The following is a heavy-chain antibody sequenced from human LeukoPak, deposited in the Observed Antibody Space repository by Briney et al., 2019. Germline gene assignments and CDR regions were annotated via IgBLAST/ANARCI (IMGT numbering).Heavy chain of an antibody. CDR3: AKPARGYFDWLLSGYYLDY. Sequence: GGSLRLSCAASGFTFSSYGMHWVRQAPGKGLEWVAFIRYDGSNKYYADSVKGRFTISRDNSKNTLYLQMNSLRAEDTAVYYCAKPARGYFDWLLSGYYLDYWGQGTLVTVSS. V-gene: IGHV3-30*02. CDR2: IRYDGSNK. J-gene: IGHJ4*02. CDR1: GFTFSSYG. D-gene: IGHD3-9*01.